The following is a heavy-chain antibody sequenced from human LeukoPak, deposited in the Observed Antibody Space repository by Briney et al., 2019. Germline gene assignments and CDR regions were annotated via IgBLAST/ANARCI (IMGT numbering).Heavy chain of an antibody. D-gene: IGHD1-14*01. CDR3: TRGRQVRNTGYYLDY. Sequence: PSETLALTWTALGCSINNYWSWIRQTPEERLEWIAYFSYSGSTNYNPSLKSRVTISLDTSKSQFSRNLNSVTAADTAVYYCTRGRQVRNTGYYLDYWGQGTLVTVYS. J-gene: IGHJ4*02. CDR1: GCSINNY. CDR2: FSYSGST. V-gene: IGHV4-59*01.